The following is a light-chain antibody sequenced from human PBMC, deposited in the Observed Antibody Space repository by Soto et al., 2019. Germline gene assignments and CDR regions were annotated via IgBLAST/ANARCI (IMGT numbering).Light chain of an antibody. CDR3: ISYTTSSTRV. CDR2: EVS. V-gene: IGLV2-14*01. CDR1: SSDVGGCDY. Sequence: QSVLTQPASVSGSPGQSITISCTGTSSDVGGCDYVSWHQQLTGKAPKLMIYEVSLRPSGVPNRFSGSKSGNTASLTISGLQAEDDADYYCISYTTSSTRVFGGGTKLTVL. J-gene: IGLJ2*01.